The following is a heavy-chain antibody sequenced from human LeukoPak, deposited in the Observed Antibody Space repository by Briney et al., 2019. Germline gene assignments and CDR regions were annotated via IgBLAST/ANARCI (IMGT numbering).Heavy chain of an antibody. D-gene: IGHD1-26*01. CDR1: GGSFSGYY. CDR2: INHSGST. V-gene: IGHV4-34*01. CDR3: ARGLGGYDY. J-gene: IGHJ4*02. Sequence: SETLSLTCAVYGGSFSGYYWSWIRQPPGKGLEWIGEINHSGSTNYNPSLKSRVTISVDTSKNQFSLKLSSVTAADTAVYYCARGLGGYDYWGQGTLVTVPS.